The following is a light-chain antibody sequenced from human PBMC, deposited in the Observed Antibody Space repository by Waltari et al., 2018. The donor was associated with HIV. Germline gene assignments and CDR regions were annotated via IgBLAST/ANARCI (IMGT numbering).Light chain of an antibody. V-gene: IGLV1-51*01. J-gene: IGLJ3*02. Sequence: QSVLPQPPSVSAAPGQRVTISCPGSSPNIGSTDVSWYQQPPGTAPKLLIFDNYKRPSGIPDRFSGSKSGTSATLGITGLQTGDEADYYCGTWDSGLSAVVFGGGTKLTVL. CDR1: SPNIGSTD. CDR2: DNY. CDR3: GTWDSGLSAVV.